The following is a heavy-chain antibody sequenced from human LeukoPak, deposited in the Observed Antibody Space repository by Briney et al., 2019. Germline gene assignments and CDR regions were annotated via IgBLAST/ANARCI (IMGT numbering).Heavy chain of an antibody. CDR1: GGTFSSYA. J-gene: IGHJ3*02. CDR3: AREPKDGDHAGNAFDI. Sequence: VASVKVSCKASGGTFSSYAISWVRQAPGQGLEWMGRIIPILGIANYAQKFQGRVTITADKSTSTAYMELSSLRSEDTAVYYCAREPKDGDHAGNAFDIWGQGTMVTVSS. D-gene: IGHD4-17*01. V-gene: IGHV1-69*04. CDR2: IIPILGIA.